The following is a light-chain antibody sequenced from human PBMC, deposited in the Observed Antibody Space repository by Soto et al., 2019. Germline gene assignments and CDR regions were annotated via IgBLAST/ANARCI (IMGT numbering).Light chain of an antibody. CDR2: GAS. CDR3: QQGYSTPVT. Sequence: DIHMTQSPSSLSTSVGDRATLTCRASQRISRHLNWYQQKPGRAPRLLIYGASNLQSGVPSRFSGSGSGTDFTLTSSSLLPEDFATYYCQQGYSTPVTFGQGKRLEIK. J-gene: IGKJ5*01. V-gene: IGKV1-39*01. CDR1: QRISRH.